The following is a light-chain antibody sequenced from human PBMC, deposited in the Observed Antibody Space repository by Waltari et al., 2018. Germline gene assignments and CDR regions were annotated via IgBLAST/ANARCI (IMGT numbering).Light chain of an antibody. J-gene: IGKJ2*01. V-gene: IGKV3-11*01. CDR2: DAS. CDR3: QQYGSSPPYT. CDR1: QSVSSH. Sequence: EIVLTQSPATLSLSPGERVTLPCRASQSVSSHLAWYQQKRGQAPRLLIYDASNRATGIPARFSGSGSGTDFTLTISSLEPEDFAVYYCQQYGSSPPYTFGQGTKLEMK.